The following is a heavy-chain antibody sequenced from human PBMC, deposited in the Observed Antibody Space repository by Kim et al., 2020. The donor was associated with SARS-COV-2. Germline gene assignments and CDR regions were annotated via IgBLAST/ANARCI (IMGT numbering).Heavy chain of an antibody. Sequence: SETLSLTCTVSGGSISSGGYYWSWIRQHPGKGLEWIGYIYYSGSTYYNPSLKSRVTISVDTSKNQFSLKLSSVTAADTAVYYCARSEGPAFDIWGQGTMVTVSS. J-gene: IGHJ3*02. V-gene: IGHV4-31*03. CDR2: IYYSGST. CDR3: ARSEGPAFDI. CDR1: GGSISSGGYY.